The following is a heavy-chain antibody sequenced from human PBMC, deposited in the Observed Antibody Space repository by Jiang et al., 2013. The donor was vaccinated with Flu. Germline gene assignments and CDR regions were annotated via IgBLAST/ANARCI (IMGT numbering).Heavy chain of an antibody. D-gene: IGHD3-10*01. J-gene: IGHJ4*02. Sequence: VQLVESGGGVVQPGRSLRLSCAASGFTFSSYGMHWVRQAPGKGLEWVAVISYDGSNKYYADSVKGRFTISRDNSKNTLYLQMNSLRAEDTAVYYCAKDRGDHYYGSGAYWGQGTLVTVSS. CDR3: AKDRGDHYYGSGAY. V-gene: IGHV3-30*18. CDR2: ISYDGSNK. CDR1: GFTFSSYG.